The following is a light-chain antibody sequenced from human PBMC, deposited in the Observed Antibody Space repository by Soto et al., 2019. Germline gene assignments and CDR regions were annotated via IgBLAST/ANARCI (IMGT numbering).Light chain of an antibody. CDR2: GAS. V-gene: IGKV3-20*01. J-gene: IGKJ4*01. CDR1: QNVSSSF. CDR3: QQYGSSRLT. Sequence: EIVLTQSPGTLSFSPGERGTLSCRASQNVSSSFLAWYQQRPCQAPRLLIYGASSRATGIPDRFSGSGSGADFTLTISRLEPEDFAVYYCQQYGSSRLTFGGGTKVDI.